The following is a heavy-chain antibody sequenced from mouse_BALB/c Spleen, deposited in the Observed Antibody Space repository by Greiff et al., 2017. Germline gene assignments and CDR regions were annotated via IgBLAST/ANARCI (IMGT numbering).Heavy chain of an antibody. Sequence: EVKLMESGPGLVKPSQSLSLTCPFTGYSITRDYAWNWIRQFPGNNLEWMGYISYSGSTSYNPSLKSRISITRDTSKNQFFLQLNSVTTEDTATYYCARGGSSSWFAYWGQGTLVTVSA. CDR3: ARGGSSSWFAY. CDR1: GYSITRDYA. V-gene: IGHV3-2*02. D-gene: IGHD1-1*01. CDR2: ISYSGST. J-gene: IGHJ3*01.